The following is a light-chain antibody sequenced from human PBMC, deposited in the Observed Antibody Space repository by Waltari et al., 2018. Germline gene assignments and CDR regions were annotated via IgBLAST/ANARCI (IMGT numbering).Light chain of an antibody. CDR1: SRHLGGYKY. CDR3: TSYTSSPSWV. CDR2: DVS. V-gene: IGLV2-14*01. Sequence: QSALTQPASVSASPGQSITSSCTGTSRHLGGYKYVSWYQQQPGKAPKRMIYDVSKRPSGVSNRFSGSKSGNTASLTISGLQAEDEADYYCTSYTSSPSWVFGGGTKLTVL. J-gene: IGLJ3*02.